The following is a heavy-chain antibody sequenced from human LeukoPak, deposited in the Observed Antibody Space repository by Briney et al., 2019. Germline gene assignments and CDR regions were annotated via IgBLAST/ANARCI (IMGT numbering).Heavy chain of an antibody. CDR1: GGSISSGDYY. D-gene: IGHD1-26*01. V-gene: IGHV4-30-4*01. CDR2: IYYSGST. Sequence: PSQTLSLTCTVSGGSISSGDYYWSWIRQPPGKGLEWIGYIYYSGSTYYNPSLKSRVTISVDTSKNQFSLKLSSVTAADTAVYYCARELIVGATRAFDIWGQGTTVTVSS. CDR3: ARELIVGATRAFDI. J-gene: IGHJ3*02.